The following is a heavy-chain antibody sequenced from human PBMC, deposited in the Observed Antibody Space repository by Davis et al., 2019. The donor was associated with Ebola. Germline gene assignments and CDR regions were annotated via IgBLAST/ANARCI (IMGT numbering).Heavy chain of an antibody. CDR1: GFTFNSYA. CDR2: SGTGGNT. Sequence: GGSLRLSCAGSGFTFNSYAMTWVRQAPGKGLEWVSSSGTGGNTYYADSVKGRFTISRDNSKSTLYLQMNSLRAEDTATYFCAKSADLESWGQGTLVTVSS. V-gene: IGHV3-23*01. J-gene: IGHJ4*02. CDR3: AKSADLES.